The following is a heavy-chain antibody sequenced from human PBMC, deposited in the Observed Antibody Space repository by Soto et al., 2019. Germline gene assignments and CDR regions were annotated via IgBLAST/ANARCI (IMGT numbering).Heavy chain of an antibody. CDR3: AREVSKYSGYEFDY. CDR1: GFTFSSYS. V-gene: IGHV3-21*01. CDR2: ISSSSSYI. D-gene: IGHD5-12*01. J-gene: IGHJ4*02. Sequence: EVQLVESGEGLAKPGGPLRLSCAASGFTFSSYSMNWVRQAPGKGLEWVSSISSSSSYIYYANSVKGRFTISRDNAKNSLYLQMNTLRAEDTAVYYCAREVSKYSGYEFDYWGQGTLVTVSS.